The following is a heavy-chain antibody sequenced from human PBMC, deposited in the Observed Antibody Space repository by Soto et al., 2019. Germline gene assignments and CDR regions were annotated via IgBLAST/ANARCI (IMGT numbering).Heavy chain of an antibody. J-gene: IGHJ3*02. Sequence: AETLSLTSAVYGGSFSGYYWSWIRQPPGKGLEWIGEINHSGSTNYNPSLKSRVTISVDTSKNQFSLKLSSVTAADTAVYYCARGTPITTFGIWGQGTMVTVSS. CDR2: INHSGST. CDR3: ARGTPITTFGI. V-gene: IGHV4-34*01. D-gene: IGHD3-3*01. CDR1: GGSFSGYY.